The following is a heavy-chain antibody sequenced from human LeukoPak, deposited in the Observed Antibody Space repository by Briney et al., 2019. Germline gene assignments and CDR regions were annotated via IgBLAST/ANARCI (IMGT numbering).Heavy chain of an antibody. J-gene: IGHJ4*02. CDR2: ISAYNGNT. CDR3: ARVGDSSGYYYDVFDY. Sequence: VASVKVSCKASGYTFTSYGISWVRQAPGQGLEWMGWISAYNGNTNYAQKLQGRVTMTTDTSTSTAYMELRSLRSDDTAVYYCARVGDSSGYYYDVFDYWGRGTLVTVSS. V-gene: IGHV1-18*01. CDR1: GYTFTSYG. D-gene: IGHD3-22*01.